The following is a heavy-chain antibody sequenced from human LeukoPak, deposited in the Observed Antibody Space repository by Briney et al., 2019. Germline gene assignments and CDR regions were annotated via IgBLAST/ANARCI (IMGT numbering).Heavy chain of an antibody. Sequence: PGGSLRLSCAASGFTFRSYVMHWVRQAPGKGLEWVALISYDGSNKDYTDSVKGRFTISRDNSKNTLYLQMNSLRAEDTAVYYCAKGSDTSRPYYFDYWGQGTLVTVSS. D-gene: IGHD2-2*01. CDR1: GFTFRSYV. V-gene: IGHV3-30*18. CDR2: ISYDGSNK. CDR3: AKGSDTSRPYYFDY. J-gene: IGHJ4*02.